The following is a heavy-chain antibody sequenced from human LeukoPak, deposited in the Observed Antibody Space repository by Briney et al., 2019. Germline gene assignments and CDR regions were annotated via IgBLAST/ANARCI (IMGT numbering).Heavy chain of an antibody. Sequence: PGGSLRLSCVASGFTFSNYAMSWVRQAPGKVLEWVSLISTSHNTHYADSVKGRFTISRDNAKNSLYLQMNSLRAEDTAVYYCASAKSTYYGSSEGKNYWGQGTLVTVSS. J-gene: IGHJ4*02. CDR3: ASAKSTYYGSSEGKNY. CDR2: ISTSHNT. V-gene: IGHV3-69-1*01. D-gene: IGHD3-10*01. CDR1: GFTFSNYA.